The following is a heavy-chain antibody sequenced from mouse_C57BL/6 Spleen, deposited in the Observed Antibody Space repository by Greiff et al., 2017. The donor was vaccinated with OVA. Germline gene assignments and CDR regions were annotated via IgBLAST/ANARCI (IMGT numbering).Heavy chain of an antibody. V-gene: IGHV5-4*01. CDR3: GGELPSYYAMDY. D-gene: IGHD2-12*01. CDR1: GFTFSSYA. CDR2: ISDGGSYT. J-gene: IGHJ4*01. Sequence: EVQVVESGGGLVKPGGSLKLSCAASGFTFSSYAMSWVRQTPEKRLEWVATISDGGSYTYYPDNVKGRFTISRDNAKNNLYLQMSHLKSEDTAMYYCGGELPSYYAMDYWGQGTSVTVSS.